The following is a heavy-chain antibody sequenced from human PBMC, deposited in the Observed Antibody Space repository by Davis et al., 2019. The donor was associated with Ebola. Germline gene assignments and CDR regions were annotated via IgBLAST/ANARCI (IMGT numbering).Heavy chain of an antibody. CDR1: GYSFTSYW. V-gene: IGHV5-51*01. CDR3: ATYLVRGVMAQYYFDY. J-gene: IGHJ4*02. Sequence: GESLKISCKGSGYSFTSYWIGWVRQMPGKGLEWMGIIYPGDSDTRYSPSFQGHVTISADKSISTAYLQWSSLKASDTAMYYCATYLVRGVMAQYYFDYWGQGTLVTVSS. D-gene: IGHD3-10*01. CDR2: IYPGDSDT.